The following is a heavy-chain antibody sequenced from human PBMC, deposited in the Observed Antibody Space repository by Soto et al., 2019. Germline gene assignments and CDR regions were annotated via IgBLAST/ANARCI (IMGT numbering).Heavy chain of an antibody. Sequence: SVKVSCKASGFTFTSSAVQWVRQARGQRLEWIGWIVVGSGNTNYAQKFQERVTITRDMSTSTAYMELSSLRSEDTAVYYCAADGVYYDILTGRSQSFDYWGQGTLVTVSS. J-gene: IGHJ4*02. D-gene: IGHD3-9*01. CDR3: AADGVYYDILTGRSQSFDY. CDR2: IVVGSGNT. V-gene: IGHV1-58*01. CDR1: GFTFTSSA.